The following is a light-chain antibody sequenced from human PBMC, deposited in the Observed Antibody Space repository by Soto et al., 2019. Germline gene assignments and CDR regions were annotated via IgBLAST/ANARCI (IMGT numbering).Light chain of an antibody. CDR2: RNN. CDR1: ISNIGSNY. Sequence: QSVLTQPPSASGTPGQRVTISCSGSISNIGSNYVYWYQQLPGTAPKLLIYRNNQRPSGVPDRFSGSKSGTSASLAISGLRSEDEADYYCAAWDDSLSAYVFGTGTTVTVL. CDR3: AAWDDSLSAYV. J-gene: IGLJ1*01. V-gene: IGLV1-47*01.